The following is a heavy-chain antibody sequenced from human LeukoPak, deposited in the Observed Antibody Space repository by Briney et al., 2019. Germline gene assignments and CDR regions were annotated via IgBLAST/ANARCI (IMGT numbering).Heavy chain of an antibody. Sequence: GGSLRLSCAASGFAFSSHWMSWVRQAPGRGLEWVANIVQDGSQKYYVDSVKGRFTISRDNGKNSLYLQMNSLRAEDTAVYYCARNEKWGRDYWGQGTLVTVSS. CDR1: GFAFSSHW. CDR2: IVQDGSQK. J-gene: IGHJ4*02. D-gene: IGHD1-26*01. CDR3: ARNEKWGRDY. V-gene: IGHV3-7*03.